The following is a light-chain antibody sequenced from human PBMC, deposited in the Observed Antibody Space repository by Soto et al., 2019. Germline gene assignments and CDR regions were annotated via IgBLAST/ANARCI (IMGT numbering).Light chain of an antibody. V-gene: IGKV1-5*03. CDR2: KTS. J-gene: IGKJ1*01. CDR1: QSITMW. Sequence: DIHMTQSPSTLSASVGDRVTITCRASQSITMWLAWYQQKPGKAPNLLIYKTSSLESGVPSRFSGSGSGTEFIPTIKSLQPDDFATYYYQQETDYSWTVGQGTKVVVK. CDR3: QQETDYSWT.